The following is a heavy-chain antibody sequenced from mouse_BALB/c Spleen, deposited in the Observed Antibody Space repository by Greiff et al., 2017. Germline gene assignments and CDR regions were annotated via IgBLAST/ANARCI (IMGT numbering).Heavy chain of an antibody. CDR2: IYPGNSDT. CDR1: GYSFTSYW. Sequence: VQLKESGTVLARPGASVKMSCKASGYSFTSYWMHWVKQRPGQGLEWIGAIYPGNSDTSYNQKFKGKATLTAVTSSSTAYMELSSLTTEDSAVYYGTRGWFYAMDYWGQGTSVTVSS. CDR3: TRGWFYAMDY. D-gene: IGHD1-1*02. J-gene: IGHJ4*01. V-gene: IGHV1-5*01.